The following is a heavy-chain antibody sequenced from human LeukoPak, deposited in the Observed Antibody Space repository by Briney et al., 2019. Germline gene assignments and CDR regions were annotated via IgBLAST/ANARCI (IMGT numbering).Heavy chain of an antibody. CDR3: ARDLKWELGRDGFDI. V-gene: IGHV3-21*01. J-gene: IGHJ3*02. D-gene: IGHD4-23*01. Sequence: GGSLRLSCAASGFTFTDYTMDWVRQAPGKGLEWVSSISVSSSYIYYADSFRGRFTISRDNAKNSLYLQMNSLRADDTAVYYCARDLKWELGRDGFDIWGQGTMVTVSS. CDR2: ISVSSSYI. CDR1: GFTFTDYT.